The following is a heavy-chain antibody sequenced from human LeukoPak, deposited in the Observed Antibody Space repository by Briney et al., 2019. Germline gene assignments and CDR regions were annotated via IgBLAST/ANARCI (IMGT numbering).Heavy chain of an antibody. CDR1: GFTFSSYS. J-gene: IGHJ4*02. CDR3: ARLGGTAMVNY. Sequence: GGSLRLSCAASGFTFSSYSMNWVRQAPGKGLEWVSSISSSSSYIYYADSVKGRFTISRDNAKNSLYLQMNSLRAEDTAVYYCARLGGTAMVNYWGQGTLVTVSS. V-gene: IGHV3-21*01. D-gene: IGHD5-18*01. CDR2: ISSSSSYI.